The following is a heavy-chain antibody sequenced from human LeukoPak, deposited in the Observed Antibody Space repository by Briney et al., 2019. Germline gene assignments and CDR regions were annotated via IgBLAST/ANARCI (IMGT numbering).Heavy chain of an antibody. Sequence: PSETLSLTCTVSGGSISSGSYYWSWIRQSAGKGLEWIGRIYSTGSTSYNPSLESRVTISRDTSKNQFSLNLSSVTAADTAVYYCAKDWSIFGARDWFDPWGQGTLVTVSS. D-gene: IGHD3-3*01. J-gene: IGHJ5*02. CDR2: IYSTGST. CDR3: AKDWSIFGARDWFDP. CDR1: GGSISSGSYY. V-gene: IGHV4-61*02.